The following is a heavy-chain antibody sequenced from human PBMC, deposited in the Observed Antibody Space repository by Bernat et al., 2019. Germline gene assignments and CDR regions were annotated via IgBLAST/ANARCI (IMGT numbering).Heavy chain of an antibody. CDR3: VKEDSYSGSYYGTGYFDY. CDR2: ISGSGGST. J-gene: IGHJ4*02. D-gene: IGHD1-26*01. Sequence: EVQLLESGGGLVQPGGSLRLSCAASGFTFSSYAMSWVRQAPGKGLEWVSAISGSGGSTYYADSVKGRFTISRDNSKNTLYLQMNSLRAEDTAVYYCVKEDSYSGSYYGTGYFDYWGQGTLVTVSS. CDR1: GFTFSSYA. V-gene: IGHV3-23*01.